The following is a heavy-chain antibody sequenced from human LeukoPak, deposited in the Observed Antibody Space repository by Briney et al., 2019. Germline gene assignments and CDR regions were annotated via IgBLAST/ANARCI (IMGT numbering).Heavy chain of an antibody. Sequence: ASVKVSCKASGYTFTSYAMNWVRQAPGQGLEWMGIINPSGGSTSYAQKFQGRVTMTRDTSTSTVYMELSSLRSEDTAVYYCARDIRDIVVVVAATGPSGMDVWGQGTTVTVSS. CDR2: INPSGGST. V-gene: IGHV1-46*01. CDR1: GYTFTSYA. CDR3: ARDIRDIVVVVAATGPSGMDV. D-gene: IGHD2-15*01. J-gene: IGHJ6*02.